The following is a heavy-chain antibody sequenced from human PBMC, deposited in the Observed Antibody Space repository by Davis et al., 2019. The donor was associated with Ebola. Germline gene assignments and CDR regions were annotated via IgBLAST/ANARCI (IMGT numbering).Heavy chain of an antibody. CDR2: ISSSSSYI. Sequence: GGSLRLSCAASGFTFSSYSMNWVRQPPGKGLEWVSSISSSSSYIYYADSVKGRFTISRDNAKNSLYLQMNSLRAEDTAVYYCARGHWLANWFDPWGQGTLVTVSS. V-gene: IGHV3-21*01. J-gene: IGHJ5*02. CDR3: ARGHWLANWFDP. D-gene: IGHD6-19*01. CDR1: GFTFSSYS.